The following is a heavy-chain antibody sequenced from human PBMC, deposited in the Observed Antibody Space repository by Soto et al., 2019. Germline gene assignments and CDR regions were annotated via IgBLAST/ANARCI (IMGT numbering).Heavy chain of an antibody. CDR3: AKDNLGYCSSTSCSALGP. CDR1: GFTFGTTD. V-gene: IGHV3-23*01. J-gene: IGHJ5*02. D-gene: IGHD2-2*01. CDR2: IDGSGGIT. Sequence: GGSLRLSCAASGFTFGTTDMSWVRQAPGEGLEWVSTIDGSGGITYYADSVKGRFTISRDNSRNTVYLQMNSLRGDDTALYYCAKDNLGYCSSTSCSALGPWGQGTLVTVSS.